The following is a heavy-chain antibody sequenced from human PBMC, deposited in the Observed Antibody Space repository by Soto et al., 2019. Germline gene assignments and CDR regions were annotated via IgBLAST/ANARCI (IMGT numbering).Heavy chain of an antibody. CDR2: ISSSSSYI. V-gene: IGHV3-21*01. D-gene: IGHD3-3*01. J-gene: IGHJ6*02. CDR1: GFTFSSYS. CDR3: ARVITIFGVVTKNYYYYYGMDV. Sequence: GGSLRLSCAASGFTFSSYSMNWVRQAPGKGLEWVSSISSSSSYIYYADSVKGRFTISRDNAKNSLYLQMNSLRAEDTAVYYCARVITIFGVVTKNYYYYYGMDVWGQGTTVTVS.